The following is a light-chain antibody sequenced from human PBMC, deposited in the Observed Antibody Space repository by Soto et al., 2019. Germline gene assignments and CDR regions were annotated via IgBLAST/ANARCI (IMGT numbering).Light chain of an antibody. V-gene: IGLV2-14*01. CDR3: SSYTSSSTLV. CDR1: SSDVGGYNY. Sequence: QSALTQPASVSGSPGQSITLSCTGTSSDVGGYNYVSWYQQHPGKAAQLMIYDVSNRPSGVSNRFSGSKSGNTASLTISGLQAEDEADYYCSSYTSSSTLVFGGGTKLTVL. CDR2: DVS. J-gene: IGLJ2*01.